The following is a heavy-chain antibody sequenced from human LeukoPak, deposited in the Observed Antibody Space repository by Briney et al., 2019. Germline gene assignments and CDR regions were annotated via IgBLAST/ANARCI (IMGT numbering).Heavy chain of an antibody. CDR3: ARLGGYSYGYADY. CDR1: GGSISNYY. D-gene: IGHD5-18*01. J-gene: IGHJ4*02. Sequence: SETLSLTCTVSGGSISNYYWTWIRQSPGKGLEWIGYMYYSGTTNYNPSLRSRVAMSVDTSKNQFSLKLSSVTAADTAVYYCARLGGYSYGYADYWGQGTLVTVSS. CDR2: MYYSGTT. V-gene: IGHV4-59*01.